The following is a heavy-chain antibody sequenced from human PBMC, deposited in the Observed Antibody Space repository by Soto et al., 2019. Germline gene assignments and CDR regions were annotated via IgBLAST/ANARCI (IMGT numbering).Heavy chain of an antibody. CDR1: GGSISSYY. CDR3: ARQQSPDDTTNDYFDY. CDR2: IYYSAST. Sequence: SETLSLTCTVSGGSISSYYWSWIRQPPGKGLEWIGYIYYSASTNYNPSLKSRVTVSQDMSKNQFSLRLSSVTAADTAVYYCARQQSPDDTTNDYFDYWGLGALVTVSS. J-gene: IGHJ4*02. V-gene: IGHV4-59*08. D-gene: IGHD2-8*01.